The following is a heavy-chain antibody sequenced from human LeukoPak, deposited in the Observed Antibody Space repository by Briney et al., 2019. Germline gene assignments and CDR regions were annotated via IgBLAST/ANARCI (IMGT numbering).Heavy chain of an antibody. J-gene: IGHJ4*02. CDR2: ISTYNGNT. D-gene: IGHD6-19*01. CDR1: GYTFTSYG. Sequence: ASVKVSCKASGYTFTSYGISWVRQAPGQGLEWMGWISTYNGNTNYAQKVQGRVTMTSDTSTSTAYMELRSLRSDDTAVYYCARDYSSGWPNFDYWGQGTLVTVSS. CDR3: ARDYSSGWPNFDY. V-gene: IGHV1-18*01.